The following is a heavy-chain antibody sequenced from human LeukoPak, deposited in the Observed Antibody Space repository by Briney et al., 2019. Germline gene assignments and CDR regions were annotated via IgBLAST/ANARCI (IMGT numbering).Heavy chain of an antibody. CDR3: AKDRYSSNWYYFEY. V-gene: IGHV3-30*18. CDR1: GLTFSNYG. CDR2: ISYDGSKK. Sequence: GGSLRLSCVVSGLTFSNYGMHWVRQAPGKGLEWVAVISYDGSKKYYADSVKGRFTISRDNSKNTLYLQMNSLRAEDTAVYYCAKDRYSSNWYYFEYWGQGTLVTVSS. J-gene: IGHJ4*02. D-gene: IGHD6-13*01.